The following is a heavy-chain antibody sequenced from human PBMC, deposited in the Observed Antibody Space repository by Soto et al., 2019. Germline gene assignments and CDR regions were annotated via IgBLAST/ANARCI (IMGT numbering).Heavy chain of an antibody. CDR3: ARIIGYCRNNDCSWTFDV. CDR1: GYSFISYW. V-gene: IGHV5-51*01. CDR2: FYPGDSTS. J-gene: IGHJ3*01. Sequence: GESLKISCKTSGYSFISYWVAWVRQLPGKGLEWMGAFYPGDSTSTYSPSFQGQVTISVDTSITTAYLQLNSLKASDTAMYYCARIIGYCRNNDCSWTFDVWGQGTMVTVSS. D-gene: IGHD2-15*01.